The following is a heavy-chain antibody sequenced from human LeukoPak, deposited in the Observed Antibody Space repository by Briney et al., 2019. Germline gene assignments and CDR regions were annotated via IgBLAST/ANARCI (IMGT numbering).Heavy chain of an antibody. CDR3: AQVQTDSGYYHPFDY. V-gene: IGHV3-23*01. J-gene: IGHJ4*02. D-gene: IGHD3-22*01. CDR1: GFTFSS. Sequence: PGGSLRLSCAVSGFTFSSWVRQAPGKGLEWVSTISGSGGSRSYADSVKGRFTISRDNSKNTLYLQMNSLRAEDTAVYYCAQVQTDSGYYHPFDYWGQGTLVTVSS. CDR2: ISGSGGSR.